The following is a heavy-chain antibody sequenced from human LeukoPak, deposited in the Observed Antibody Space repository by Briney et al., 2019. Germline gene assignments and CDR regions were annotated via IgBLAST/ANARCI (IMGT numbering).Heavy chain of an antibody. J-gene: IGHJ4*02. D-gene: IGHD3-22*01. CDR1: GGSISSGDYY. CDR2: IYYSGST. V-gene: IGHV4-30-4*01. Sequence: KASETLSLTCTVSGGSISSGDYYWSWIRQPPGKGLEWIGYIYYSGSTYYNPSLKSRVTISVDTSKNQFSLNLTSVTAADTAVYYCARESGTYDRNSDYWGQGTLVTVSS. CDR3: ARESGTYDRNSDY.